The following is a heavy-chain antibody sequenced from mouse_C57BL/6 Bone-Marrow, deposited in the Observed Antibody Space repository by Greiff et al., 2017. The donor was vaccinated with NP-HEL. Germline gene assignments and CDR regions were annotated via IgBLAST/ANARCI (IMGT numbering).Heavy chain of an antibody. CDR2: IWSGGST. CDR3: ATITTVVAGAMDY. D-gene: IGHD1-1*01. J-gene: IGHJ4*01. CDR1: GFSLPSYG. Sequence: VHLVESGPGLVQPSQSLSITCTVSGFSLPSYGVHWVRQSPGKGLEWLGVIWSGGSTDYNAAFISRLSISNDNSKSQVFFKMNSLQADDTAIDYCATITTVVAGAMDYWGQGTSVTVSS. V-gene: IGHV2-2*01.